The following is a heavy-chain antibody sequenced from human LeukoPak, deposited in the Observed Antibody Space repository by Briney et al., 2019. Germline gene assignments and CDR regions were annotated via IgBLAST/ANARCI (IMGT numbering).Heavy chain of an antibody. D-gene: IGHD1-26*01. V-gene: IGHV3-7*01. CDR1: GFTFSSYW. J-gene: IGHJ3*02. CDR2: IKQDGSEK. Sequence: GGSLRLSCAAPGFTFSSYWMSWVRQAPGKGLEWVANIKQDGSEKYYVDSVKGRFTISRDNAKNSLHLQMNSLRAEDTAVYYCARSMYSGSYGAFDIWGQGTMVTVSS. CDR3: ARSMYSGSYGAFDI.